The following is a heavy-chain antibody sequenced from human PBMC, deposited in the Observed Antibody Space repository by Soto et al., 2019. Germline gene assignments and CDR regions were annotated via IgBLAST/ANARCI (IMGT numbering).Heavy chain of an antibody. Sequence: EVQLLESGGGLVQPGGSLRLSCAASGFTFSSYAMSWVRQAPGKGLEWVSAISGSGGSTYYADSVKGRFTISRDNSKNTLYLQMNRLRAEDTAVYYCAKFLLDYSSGRGWFDPWGQGTLVTVSS. CDR2: ISGSGGST. CDR1: GFTFSSYA. D-gene: IGHD6-19*01. CDR3: AKFLLDYSSGRGWFDP. J-gene: IGHJ5*02. V-gene: IGHV3-23*01.